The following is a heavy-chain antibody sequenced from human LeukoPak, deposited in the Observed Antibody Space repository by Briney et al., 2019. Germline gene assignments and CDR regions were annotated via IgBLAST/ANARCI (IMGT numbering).Heavy chain of an antibody. CDR3: AKFSPMTASHYFDF. CDR2: ISPSSSYT. V-gene: IGHV3-11*03. D-gene: IGHD2-21*02. J-gene: IGHJ4*02. Sequence: GGSLRLSCAASGFTFSDYYMGWIRQAPGKGLEWVSYISPSSSYTDYADSVKGRFTISRDNAKNSLYLQMNSLRAEDTAVYSCAKFSPMTASHYFDFWGQGTLVTVSS. CDR1: GFTFSDYY.